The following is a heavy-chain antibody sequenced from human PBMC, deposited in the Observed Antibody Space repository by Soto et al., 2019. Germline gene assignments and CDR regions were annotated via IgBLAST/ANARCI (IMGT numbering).Heavy chain of an antibody. Sequence: SETLSLTCTVSGGSISSSSYYWAWVRQPPGKGPEWIGSINYSGTTYYNSSLKSRVTISVDTSKNQFSLNLSSVTAAVTALYYCARQGFGELHGLVDVWGQGTTVTVSS. J-gene: IGHJ6*02. D-gene: IGHD3-10*01. V-gene: IGHV4-39*01. CDR3: ARQGFGELHGLVDV. CDR1: GGSISSSSYY. CDR2: INYSGTT.